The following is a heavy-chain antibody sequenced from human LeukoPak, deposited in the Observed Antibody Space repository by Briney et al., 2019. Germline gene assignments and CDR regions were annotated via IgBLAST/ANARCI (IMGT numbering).Heavy chain of an antibody. V-gene: IGHV3-23*01. CDR1: GFTFSSYT. D-gene: IGHD3-10*01. CDR3: AKDLYGSGSTSVFYYYYGMDV. Sequence: GGSLRLSCAASGFTFSSYTMSWVRQTPGKGLEWVSTITTSDGNTYYADSVKGRFTISRDNSKNTLYLQMNSLRAEDTAVYYCAKDLYGSGSTSVFYYYYGMDVWGQGTTVTVSS. CDR2: ITTSDGNT. J-gene: IGHJ6*02.